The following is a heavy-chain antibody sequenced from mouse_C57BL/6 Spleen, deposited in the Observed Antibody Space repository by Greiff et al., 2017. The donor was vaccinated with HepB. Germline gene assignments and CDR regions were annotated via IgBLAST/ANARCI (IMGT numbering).Heavy chain of an antibody. Sequence: EVMLVESGGDLVKPGGSLKLSCAASGFTFSSYGMSWVRQTPDKRLEWVATISSGGSYTYYPDSVKGRFTISRDNAKNTLYLQMSSLKSEDTAMYYCARRGYGNFDDWGQGTTLTVSS. J-gene: IGHJ2*01. CDR2: ISSGGSYT. CDR1: GFTFSSYG. CDR3: ARRGYGNFDD. V-gene: IGHV5-6*02. D-gene: IGHD2-10*02.